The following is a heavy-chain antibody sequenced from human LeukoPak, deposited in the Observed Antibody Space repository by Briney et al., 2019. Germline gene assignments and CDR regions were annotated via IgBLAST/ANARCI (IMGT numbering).Heavy chain of an antibody. CDR3: AKSWAMVSWSDY. J-gene: IGHJ4*02. V-gene: IGHV3-23*01. CDR1: GLTFSSYA. Sequence: GGSLRLSCAASGLTFSSYAMSWVRQAPGKGLEWVSAISGSGGSTYYADSVKGRFTISRDNSKNTLYLQMNSLRAEDTAVYYCAKSWAMVSWSDYWGQGTLVTVSS. CDR2: ISGSGGST. D-gene: IGHD5-18*01.